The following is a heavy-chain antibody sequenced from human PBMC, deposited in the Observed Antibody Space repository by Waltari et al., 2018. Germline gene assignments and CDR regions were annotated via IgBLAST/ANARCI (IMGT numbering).Heavy chain of an antibody. CDR1: GFSVKTYW. Sequence: EVQLVGSGGGLVEPGGSLRLSCSASGFSVKTYWMAWFRQAPVKRLEWVATIKPDGSDKYYVDSVRGRFAISRDNAKNLLYLQMNSLRAEDTAIFYCAKMGAGRAPDYWGQGTLVTVSS. CDR2: IKPDGSDK. V-gene: IGHV3-7*03. CDR3: AKMGAGRAPDY. J-gene: IGHJ4*02. D-gene: IGHD3-16*01.